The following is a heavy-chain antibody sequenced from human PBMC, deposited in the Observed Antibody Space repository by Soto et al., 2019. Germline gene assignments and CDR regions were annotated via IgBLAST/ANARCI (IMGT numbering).Heavy chain of an antibody. CDR2: IYYSGST. V-gene: IGHV4-61*01. J-gene: IGHJ5*02. CDR3: ARGLVKQWLVGGWLAP. Sequence: SETLSLTCTVSGGSVSSVSYYWIWIRQPPGKGLEWIGYIYYSGSTNYNPSLKSRVTISVDTSKNQFSLKLSSVTAADTAVYSCARGLVKQWLVGGWLAPCGKLTLVTVSS. D-gene: IGHD6-19*01. CDR1: GGSVSSVSYY.